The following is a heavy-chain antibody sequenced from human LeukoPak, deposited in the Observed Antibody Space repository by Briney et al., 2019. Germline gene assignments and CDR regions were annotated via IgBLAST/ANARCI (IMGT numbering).Heavy chain of an antibody. Sequence: PGESLRLSCAASGFTFSSYGMHWVRQAPGKGLEWVAVISYDGSNKYYADSVKGRFSISRDNSKNTLYLQMNSLRPEDTAVFYCAKGGGGSYLRFDYWGQGTLVTVSS. J-gene: IGHJ4*02. CDR1: GFTFSSYG. CDR3: AKGGGGSYLRFDY. CDR2: ISYDGSNK. V-gene: IGHV3-30*18. D-gene: IGHD1-26*01.